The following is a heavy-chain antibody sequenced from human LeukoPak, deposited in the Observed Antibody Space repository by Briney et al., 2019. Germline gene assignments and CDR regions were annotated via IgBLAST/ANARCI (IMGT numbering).Heavy chain of an antibody. J-gene: IGHJ4*02. V-gene: IGHV3-48*01. D-gene: IGHD6-6*01. CDR1: GFTFSSYS. Sequence: QPGGSLRLSCAASGFTFSSYSMNWVRQAPGKGLEWVSYISSSSSTIYYADSVRGRFTISRDNAKNSLYLQMNSLRAEDTAVYYCAKAIHSSSSGVVDYWGQGTLVTVSS. CDR3: AKAIHSSSSGVVDY. CDR2: ISSSSSTI.